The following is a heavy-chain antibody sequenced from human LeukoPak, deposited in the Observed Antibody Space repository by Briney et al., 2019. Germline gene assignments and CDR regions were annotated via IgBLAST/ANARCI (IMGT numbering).Heavy chain of an antibody. CDR2: ISGSGGST. CDR1: GFTFSSYA. Sequence: GGSLRLSCAASGFTFSSYAMSWVRQAPGKGLEGVSAISGSGGSTYYADSLKGRFTIPRDNSKNTLYLQMNSLRAEDTAVYYCAKSLIPRPRSRPAAGYYFDYWGQGTLVTVSS. V-gene: IGHV3-23*01. J-gene: IGHJ4*02. CDR3: AKSLIPRPRSRPAAGYYFDY. D-gene: IGHD3-10*01.